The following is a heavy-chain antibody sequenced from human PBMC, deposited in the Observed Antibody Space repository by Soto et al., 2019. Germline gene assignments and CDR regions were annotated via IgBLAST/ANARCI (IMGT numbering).Heavy chain of an antibody. D-gene: IGHD5-12*01. CDR2: IIPIFGTA. V-gene: IGHV1-69*01. J-gene: IGHJ4*02. CDR1: GGTFSSYA. Sequence: QVQLVQSGAEVKKPGSSVKVSCKASGGTFSSYAISWVRQAPGQGLEWMGGIIPIFGTANYAQKFQGRVTITADESTSTAYMERSSLRSEDTAVYYCARDRKIVATIPGFDYWGQGTLVTVSS. CDR3: ARDRKIVATIPGFDY.